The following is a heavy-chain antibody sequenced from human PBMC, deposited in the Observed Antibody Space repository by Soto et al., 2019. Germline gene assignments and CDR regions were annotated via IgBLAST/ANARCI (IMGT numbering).Heavy chain of an antibody. J-gene: IGHJ6*02. CDR2: INPSGGST. Sequence: ASVKVSCKASGYTFTSYYMHWVRQAPGQGLEWMGIINPSGGSTSYAQKFQGRVTMTRDTSTSTVYMELSSLRSEDTAVYYCARDLVSVAGYYYYGMDVWGQGTTVTV. CDR1: GYTFTSYY. D-gene: IGHD6-19*01. CDR3: ARDLVSVAGYYYYGMDV. V-gene: IGHV1-46*01.